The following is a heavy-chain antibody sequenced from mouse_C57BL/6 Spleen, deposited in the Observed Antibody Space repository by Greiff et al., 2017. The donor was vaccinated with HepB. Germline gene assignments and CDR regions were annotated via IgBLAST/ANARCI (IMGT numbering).Heavy chain of an antibody. Sequence: EVKVEESGPGLVKPSQSLSLTCSVTGYSITSGYYWNWIRQFPGNKLEWMGYISYDGSNNYNPSLKNRISITRDTSKNQFFLKLNSVTTEDTATYYCAREEGFAYWGQGTLVTVSA. V-gene: IGHV3-6*01. CDR3: AREEGFAY. J-gene: IGHJ3*01. CDR1: GYSITSGYY. CDR2: ISYDGSN.